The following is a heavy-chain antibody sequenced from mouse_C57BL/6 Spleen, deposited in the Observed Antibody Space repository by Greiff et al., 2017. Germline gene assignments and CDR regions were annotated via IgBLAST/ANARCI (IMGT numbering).Heavy chain of an antibody. Sequence: QVQLQQPGAELVKPGASVKMSCKASGYTFTSYWITWVKQRPGQGLEWIGDIYPGSGSTNYNEKFKSKATLTVDTSSSTAYMQLSSLTSEDSAVYYCASPQVYDGYYGAIDYWGQGTSVTVSS. CDR1: GYTFTSYW. V-gene: IGHV1-55*01. J-gene: IGHJ4*01. CDR3: ASPQVYDGYYGAIDY. CDR2: IYPGSGST. D-gene: IGHD2-3*01.